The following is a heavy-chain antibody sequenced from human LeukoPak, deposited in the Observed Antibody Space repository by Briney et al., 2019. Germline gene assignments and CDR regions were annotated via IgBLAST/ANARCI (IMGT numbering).Heavy chain of an antibody. CDR2: INTDGSII. J-gene: IGHJ4*02. D-gene: IGHD4-17*01. CDR3: AREGTTVTPYFDY. Sequence: GGSLRLSCEASGFTFSSYWMHWVRQAPGKGLVWVSRINTDGSIISYADSVKGRFTISRDNAKNTLYLQMNSLRVDDTAVYYCAREGTTVTPYFDYWGQGTLVTVSS. CDR1: GFTFSSYW. V-gene: IGHV3-74*01.